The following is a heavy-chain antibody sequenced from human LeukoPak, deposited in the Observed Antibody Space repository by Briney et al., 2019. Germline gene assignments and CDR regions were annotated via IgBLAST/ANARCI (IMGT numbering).Heavy chain of an antibody. CDR1: GGTFSSYA. D-gene: IGHD5-18*01. J-gene: IGHJ4*02. V-gene: IGHV1-69*13. Sequence: GASVKVSCKASGGTFSSYAISWVRQAPGQGLEWMGGIIPIFGTANYAQKFQGRVTITADESTSTAYMELSSLRSEDTAVYYCAADDVDTAMVTGSYWGQGTLVTVSS. CDR3: AADDVDTAMVTGSY. CDR2: IIPIFGTA.